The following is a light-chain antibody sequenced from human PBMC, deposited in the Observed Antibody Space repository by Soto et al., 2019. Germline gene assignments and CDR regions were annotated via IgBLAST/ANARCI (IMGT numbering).Light chain of an antibody. J-gene: IGKJ1*01. V-gene: IGKV1-39*01. CDR1: QYISTY. Sequence: DIQMTQSPSSLSASVGDRVTISCRSSQYISTYLNWYQHKPGKAPKLLVYAASTLQSGVPSRFSGSGSGTDFRLTISSLQPEDFATYYCQQSSTIPRTFGQGTKVDLK. CDR3: QQSSTIPRT. CDR2: AAS.